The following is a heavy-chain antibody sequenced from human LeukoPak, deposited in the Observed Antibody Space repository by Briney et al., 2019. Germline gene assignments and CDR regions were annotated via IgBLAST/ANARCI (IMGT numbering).Heavy chain of an antibody. Sequence: SETLSLTCTVSGASISSSIYYWGWIRQPPGKGLEWIGRIYYSGNTSYNPSLKSRVTISVDTSKNQFSLELSSLTAADTAVYYCARDSRGYCSGGTCYPNNWFDPWGQGTLVTVSS. CDR1: GASISSSIYY. J-gene: IGHJ5*02. CDR3: ARDSRGYCSGGTCYPNNWFDP. CDR2: IYYSGNT. D-gene: IGHD2-15*01. V-gene: IGHV4-39*07.